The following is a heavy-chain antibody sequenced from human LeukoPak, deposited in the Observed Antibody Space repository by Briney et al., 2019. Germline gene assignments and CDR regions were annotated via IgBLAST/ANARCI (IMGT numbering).Heavy chain of an antibody. D-gene: IGHD2-21*02. Sequence: ASVKVSCKASGYTFTSYYMHWVRQAPGQGLEWMGIINPSGGSTSYAQKFQGRVTMTRDASTSTVYMELSSLRSEDTAVYYCAREGVYCGGDCYNDYWGQGTLVTVSS. CDR1: GYTFTSYY. CDR3: AREGVYCGGDCYNDY. V-gene: IGHV1-46*01. CDR2: INPSGGST. J-gene: IGHJ4*02.